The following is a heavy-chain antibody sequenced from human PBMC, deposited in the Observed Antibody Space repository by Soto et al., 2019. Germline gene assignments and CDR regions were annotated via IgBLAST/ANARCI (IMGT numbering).Heavy chain of an antibody. CDR1: GGTFSSYA. D-gene: IGHD2-2*02. CDR2: IIPIFGTA. J-gene: IGHJ5*02. Sequence: QVQLVQSGAEVKKPGSSVKVSCKASGGTFSSYAISWVRQAPGQGLEWMGGIIPIFGTANYAQKFQGRVTITADESTSTAYMELSSLRSEDTAVYYCAREGYCSSTSCYNHWYNWFDPWGQGTLVTVSS. CDR3: AREGYCSSTSCYNHWYNWFDP. V-gene: IGHV1-69*01.